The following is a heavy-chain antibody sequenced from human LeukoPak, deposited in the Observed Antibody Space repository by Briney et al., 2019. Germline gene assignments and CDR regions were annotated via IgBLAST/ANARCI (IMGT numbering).Heavy chain of an antibody. CDR1: GFTFSSYW. Sequence: PGGSLRLSCAASGFTFSSYWMSWVRQAPGKGLEWVANIKQDGSEKYYVDSVKGRFTISRDNAKNSLYLQMNSPRAEDTAVYYCARDPRAGNYYYYGMDVWGQGTTVTVSS. V-gene: IGHV3-7*01. CDR2: IKQDGSEK. J-gene: IGHJ6*02. CDR3: ARDPRAGNYYYYGMDV. D-gene: IGHD1-26*01.